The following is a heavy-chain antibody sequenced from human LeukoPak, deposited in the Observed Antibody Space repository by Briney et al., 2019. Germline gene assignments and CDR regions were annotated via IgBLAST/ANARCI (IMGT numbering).Heavy chain of an antibody. V-gene: IGHV1-69*05. CDR3: ASQDASIYSESSTSPTYSD. D-gene: IGHD3-22*01. CDR2: IIPIFDSA. CDR1: GGTFTNYA. J-gene: IGHJ4*02. Sequence: SVKVSCKASGGTFTNYAFNWVRQAPGQGLEWMGRIIPIFDSAHYAQRFQGRITITTDESSTTAYMTLSSLTSDDTAVYYCASQDASIYSESSTSPTYSDWGQGTLVTVSS.